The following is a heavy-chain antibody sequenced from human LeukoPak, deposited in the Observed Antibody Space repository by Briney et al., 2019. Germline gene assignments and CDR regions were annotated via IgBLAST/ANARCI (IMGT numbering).Heavy chain of an antibody. D-gene: IGHD3-10*01. Sequence: SETLSLTCSVSGGSISSYYWSWIRQSPENGLEWIGYIYNSGNTNYNLFLKSRVTISADTSKNQFSLKLSSVTAADTAVYYCARPGPYYYGSGSYLYMDVWGKGTTVTVSS. CDR1: GGSISSYY. V-gene: IGHV4-59*08. CDR2: IYNSGNT. CDR3: ARPGPYYYGSGSYLYMDV. J-gene: IGHJ6*03.